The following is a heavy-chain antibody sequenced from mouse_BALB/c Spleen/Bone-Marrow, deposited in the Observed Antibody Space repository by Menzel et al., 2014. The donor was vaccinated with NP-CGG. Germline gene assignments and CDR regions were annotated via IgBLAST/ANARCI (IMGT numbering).Heavy chain of an antibody. CDR3: ARGGYGNYGRFAY. CDR1: GYTFTSYW. Sequence: VKLMESGAELVRPGAPVKLSCKASGYTFTSYWLNWVKQRPEQGLEWIGRIDPYDSETHYNQKFKDKAILTVDKSSSTAYMQLSSLTSEDSAVYYCARGGYGNYGRFAYWGQGTLVTVSA. J-gene: IGHJ3*01. V-gene: IGHV1-52*01. D-gene: IGHD2-10*02. CDR2: IDPYDSET.